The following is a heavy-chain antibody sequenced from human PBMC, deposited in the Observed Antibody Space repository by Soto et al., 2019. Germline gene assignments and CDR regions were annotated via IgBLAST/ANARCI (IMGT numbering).Heavy chain of an antibody. V-gene: IGHV4-59*01. Sequence: PSETLSLTCTVSGGSISSYYWSWIRQPPGKGLEWIGYIYYSGSTNYNPSLKSRVTISVDTSKNQFSLKLSSVTAADTAVYYCARDSREGPQYYYYYGMDVWGQGNTVTVSS. D-gene: IGHD1-26*01. CDR2: IYYSGST. CDR1: GGSISSYY. CDR3: ARDSREGPQYYYYYGMDV. J-gene: IGHJ6*02.